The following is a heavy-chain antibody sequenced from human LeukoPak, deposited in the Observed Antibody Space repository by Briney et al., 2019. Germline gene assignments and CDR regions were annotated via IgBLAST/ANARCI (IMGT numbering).Heavy chain of an antibody. J-gene: IGHJ4*02. V-gene: IGHV3-30*04. D-gene: IGHD5-18*01. Sequence: GGSLRLSCAASGFTFSTYAMHWVRQAPGKGLEWVAVISYDGSSKYYADSVKGRFTISRDNSKNTLYLQMNSLRAEDTAVYYCARGNGRGYSYGPPDYWGQGTLVTVSS. CDR1: GFTFSTYA. CDR3: ARGNGRGYSYGPPDY. CDR2: ISYDGSSK.